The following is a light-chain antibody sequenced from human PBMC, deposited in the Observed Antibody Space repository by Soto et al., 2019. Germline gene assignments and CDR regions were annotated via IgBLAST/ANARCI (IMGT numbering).Light chain of an antibody. Sequence: EIVMTQSPFTLSGSPGERATLSCTASQSVNNNVAWYQQKPGHTPRLLIYSASIGATGTPARFSGSGSGSDFTLTISRLQSEDFAVYYCQQYGRSGTFGQGTKVDI. V-gene: IGKV3-15*01. CDR2: SAS. CDR1: QSVNNN. J-gene: IGKJ1*01. CDR3: QQYGRSGT.